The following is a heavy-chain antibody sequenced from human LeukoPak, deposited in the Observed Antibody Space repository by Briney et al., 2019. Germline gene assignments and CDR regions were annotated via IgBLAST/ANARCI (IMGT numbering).Heavy chain of an antibody. D-gene: IGHD6-19*01. CDR3: ARAVAGTFGLLDY. J-gene: IGHJ4*02. Sequence: PGRSLRLSCAASGFTFSSYAMHWVRQAPGKGLEWVAVISYDGSNKYYADSVKGRFTISRDSSKNTLYLQMNSLRAEDTAVYYCARAVAGTFGLLDYWGQGTLVTVSS. CDR1: GFTFSSYA. CDR2: ISYDGSNK. V-gene: IGHV3-30-3*01.